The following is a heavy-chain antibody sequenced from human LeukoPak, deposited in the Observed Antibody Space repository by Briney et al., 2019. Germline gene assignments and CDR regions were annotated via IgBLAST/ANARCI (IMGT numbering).Heavy chain of an antibody. Sequence: GGSLRLSCAASGFTVSSNYMSWVRQAPGKGLEWASVIYSGGSTYYADSVKGRFTISRDNSKNTLYLQMNSLRAEDTAVYYCARVPVVVTAIGGGYWGQGTLVTVSS. CDR2: IYSGGST. CDR1: GFTVSSNY. CDR3: ARVPVVVTAIGGGY. V-gene: IGHV3-66*01. D-gene: IGHD2-21*02. J-gene: IGHJ4*02.